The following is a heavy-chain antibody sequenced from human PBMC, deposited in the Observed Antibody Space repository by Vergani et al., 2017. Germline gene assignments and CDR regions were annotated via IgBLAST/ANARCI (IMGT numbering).Heavy chain of an antibody. J-gene: IGHJ4*02. D-gene: IGHD3-22*01. V-gene: IGHV3-30*18. Sequence: QVQLVESGGGVVQPGRSLRLSCAASGFTFSSYGMHWVRQAPGKGLEWVAVISYDGSNKYYADSVKGRFTISRDNSKNTLYLQMNSLRAEDTAVYYCAKDGGYSDSSGYSDYWGQGTLVTVSS. CDR3: AKDGGYSDSSGYSDY. CDR2: ISYDGSNK. CDR1: GFTFSSYG.